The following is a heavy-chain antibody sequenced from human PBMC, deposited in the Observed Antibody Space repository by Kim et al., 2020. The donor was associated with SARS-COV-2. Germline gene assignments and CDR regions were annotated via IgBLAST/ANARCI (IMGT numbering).Heavy chain of an antibody. CDR3: AKDYGDTAMVFDY. J-gene: IGHJ4*02. D-gene: IGHD5-18*01. Sequence: ADSVKGRFTISRDNSKNSLYLKMNSLRTEDTALYYCAKDYGDTAMVFDYWGQGTLVTVSS. V-gene: IGHV3-43*01.